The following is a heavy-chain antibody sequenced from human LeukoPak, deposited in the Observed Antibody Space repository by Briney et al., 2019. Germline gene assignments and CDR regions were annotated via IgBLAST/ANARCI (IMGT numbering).Heavy chain of an antibody. CDR3: ARERRNYGDYGAFDI. V-gene: IGHV3-20*04. D-gene: IGHD4-17*01. CDR2: INWNGGST. CDR1: GFTFDDYG. Sequence: RPGGSLRLSCAASGFTFDDYGMSWVRQAPGKGLEWVSGINWNGGSTGYTDSVKGRFTISRDNAKNSLYLQMNSLRAEDTALYYCARERRNYGDYGAFDIWGQGTMVTVSS. J-gene: IGHJ3*02.